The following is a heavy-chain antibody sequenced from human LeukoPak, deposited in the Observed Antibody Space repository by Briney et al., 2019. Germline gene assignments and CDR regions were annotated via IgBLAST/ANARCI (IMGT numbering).Heavy chain of an antibody. CDR1: GGSFSGYY. Sequence: SETLSLTCAVYGGSFSGYYWSWIRQPPGKGLEWIGYVYYNGNTNYNPSLKSRVTISVDTSKNQFSLNLSSVTASDTALYYCARHRDARSSSFFWGQGTLVTVSS. D-gene: IGHD6-13*01. J-gene: IGHJ4*02. CDR2: VYYNGNT. CDR3: ARHRDARSSSFF. V-gene: IGHV4-59*08.